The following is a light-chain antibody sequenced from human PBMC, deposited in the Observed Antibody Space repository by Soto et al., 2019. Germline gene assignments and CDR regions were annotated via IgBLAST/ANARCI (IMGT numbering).Light chain of an antibody. CDR1: SSDVGGYNY. CDR2: DVT. CDR3: CSYAGSYTVI. J-gene: IGLJ2*01. Sequence: QSALTQPRSVSGSPGQSVTISCTGTSSDVGGYNYVSWYQHHPGKVPKLMIYDVTKRPSGVPDRFSGSKSGNTASLTISGLQAEDEADYYCCSYAGSYTVIFGGGTQLTVL. V-gene: IGLV2-11*01.